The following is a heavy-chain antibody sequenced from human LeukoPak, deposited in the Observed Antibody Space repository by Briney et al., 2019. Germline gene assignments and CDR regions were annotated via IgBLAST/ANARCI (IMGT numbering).Heavy chain of an antibody. CDR2: IKQDGGEK. V-gene: IGHV3-7*01. CDR3: ARARGGYDLDY. J-gene: IGHJ4*02. D-gene: IGHD5-12*01. CDR1: GFTFSSYW. Sequence: GGSLRLSCAASGFTFSSYWMSWVRQAPGKGLEWVANIKQDGGEKYYVESVKGRFTISRDNVKNSLYLQMYSLRVEDTAVYYCARARGGYDLDYWGQGTLVTVSS.